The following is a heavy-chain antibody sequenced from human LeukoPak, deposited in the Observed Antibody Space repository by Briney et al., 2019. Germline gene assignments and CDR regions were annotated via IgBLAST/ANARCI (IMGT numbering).Heavy chain of an antibody. V-gene: IGHV4-59*04. CDR1: GGSISSYY. Sequence: SETLSLTCTVSGGSISSYYWSWIRQPPGKGLEWIGYIYYSGSTYYNPSLKSRVTISVDTSKNQFSLKLSSVTAADTAVYYCARVVVVAATCWFDPWGQGTLVTVSS. D-gene: IGHD2-15*01. J-gene: IGHJ5*02. CDR2: IYYSGST. CDR3: ARVVVVAATCWFDP.